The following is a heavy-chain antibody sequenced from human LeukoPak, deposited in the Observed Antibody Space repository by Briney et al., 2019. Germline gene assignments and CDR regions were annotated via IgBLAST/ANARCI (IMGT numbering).Heavy chain of an antibody. CDR1: RFTFSSYE. D-gene: IGHD6-13*01. V-gene: IGHV3-48*03. Sequence: SGGSPRLSCAASRFTFSSYEMNWVRQTPGKGLEWVSYISSSGSTISYADSVKGRFTISRDNAKNSLYLQMNSLRADDTAVYYCAREAAADVFDIWGQGTMVTVSS. CDR2: ISSSGSTI. CDR3: AREAAADVFDI. J-gene: IGHJ3*02.